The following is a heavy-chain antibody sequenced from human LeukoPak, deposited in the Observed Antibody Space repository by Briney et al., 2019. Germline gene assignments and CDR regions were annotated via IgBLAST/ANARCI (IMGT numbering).Heavy chain of an antibody. Sequence: ASVKVSCKASGGTFSSYAISWARQAPGQGLEWMGWINPNSGGTNYAQKFQGRVTMTRDTSISTAYMELSRLRSDDTAVYYCARLDTATAGFNYWGQGTLVTVSS. CDR2: INPNSGGT. CDR3: ARLDTATAGFNY. J-gene: IGHJ4*02. CDR1: GGTFSSYA. D-gene: IGHD5-18*01. V-gene: IGHV1-2*02.